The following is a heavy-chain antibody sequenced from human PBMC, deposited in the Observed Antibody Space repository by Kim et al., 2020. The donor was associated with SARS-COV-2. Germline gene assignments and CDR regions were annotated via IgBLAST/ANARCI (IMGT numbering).Heavy chain of an antibody. J-gene: IGHJ6*02. Sequence: GESLKISCKGSGYSFTSYWIGWVRQMPGKGLEWMGIIYPGDSDTRYSPSFQGQVTISADKSISTAYLQWSSLKASDTAMYYCARQANGFGELLSYYYYGMDVCGQGTTVTVSS. CDR2: IYPGDSDT. CDR3: ARQANGFGELLSYYYYGMDV. CDR1: GYSFTSYW. D-gene: IGHD3-10*01. V-gene: IGHV5-51*01.